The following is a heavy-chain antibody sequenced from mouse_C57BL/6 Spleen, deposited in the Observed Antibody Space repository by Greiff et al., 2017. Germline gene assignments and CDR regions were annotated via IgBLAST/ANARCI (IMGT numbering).Heavy chain of an antibody. CDR3: ARSAQALYYAMDY. CDR1: GYTFTSYW. CDR2: INPSNGGT. V-gene: IGHV1-53*01. J-gene: IGHJ4*01. D-gene: IGHD3-2*02. Sequence: QVQLQQPGTELVKPGASVKLSCKASGYTFTSYWMHWVKQRPGQGLEWIGNINPSNGGTNYNEKFKSKATLTVDKSSSTAYIQLSSLTSEDSAVYYCARSAQALYYAMDYWGQGTSVTVSS.